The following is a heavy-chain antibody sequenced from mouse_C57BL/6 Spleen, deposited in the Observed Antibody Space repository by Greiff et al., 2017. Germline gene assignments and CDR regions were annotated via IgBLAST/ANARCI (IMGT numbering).Heavy chain of an antibody. J-gene: IGHJ2*01. V-gene: IGHV5-16*01. Sequence: EVQLQESEGGLVQPGSSMKLSCTASGFTFSDYYMAWVRQVPEKGLEWVANINYDGSSTYYLDSLKSRFIISRDNAKNILYLQMSSLKSEDTATYYCARDGTGTCDYWGQGTTLTVSS. D-gene: IGHD4-1*01. CDR3: ARDGTGTCDY. CDR1: GFTFSDYY. CDR2: INYDGSST.